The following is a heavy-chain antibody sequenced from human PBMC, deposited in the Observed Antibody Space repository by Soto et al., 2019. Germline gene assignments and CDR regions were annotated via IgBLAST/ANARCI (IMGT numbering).Heavy chain of an antibody. Sequence: PGGSLRLSCAASGLTFSNSWMHWVRQAPGKGLVWVSRINSDGSSTTYAGSVKGRFTVSRDNAKNTLYLHMNSLRAEDTAVYYCARVIECTNSGYYYYGMDVWGQGTTVTVSS. J-gene: IGHJ6*02. CDR2: INSDGSST. V-gene: IGHV3-74*03. CDR1: GLTFSNSW. D-gene: IGHD3-16*02. CDR3: ARVIECTNSGYYYYGMDV.